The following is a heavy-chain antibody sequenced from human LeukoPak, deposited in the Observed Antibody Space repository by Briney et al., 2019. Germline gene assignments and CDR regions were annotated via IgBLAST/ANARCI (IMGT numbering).Heavy chain of an antibody. J-gene: IGHJ5*02. D-gene: IGHD1-1*01. CDR1: GGTFSSYA. CDR2: IIPIFGTA. V-gene: IGHV1-69*05. Sequence: SVTVSCKASGGTFSSYAISWVRQAPGQGLEWMGGIIPIFGTANYAQKFQGRVTITTDESTSTAYMELSSLRSEDTAVYYCARAGNWNDNWFDPWGQGTLVTVSS. CDR3: ARAGNWNDNWFDP.